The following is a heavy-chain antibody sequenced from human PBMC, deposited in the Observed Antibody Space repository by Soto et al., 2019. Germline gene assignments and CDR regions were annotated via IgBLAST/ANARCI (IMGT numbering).Heavy chain of an antibody. V-gene: IGHV4-30-2*01. J-gene: IGHJ4*02. CDR3: VRPHLFYLHY. CDR1: GGSISSGGYS. Sequence: PXEALAVTCSVSGGSISSGGYSWSWIRQPPGNGLEWIGCIYHSESTYYNPTLKIRVTISVHRSNNQFALKLSTVNAAAPAVSYCVRPHLFYLHYWGQGALVTVSS. CDR2: IYHSEST.